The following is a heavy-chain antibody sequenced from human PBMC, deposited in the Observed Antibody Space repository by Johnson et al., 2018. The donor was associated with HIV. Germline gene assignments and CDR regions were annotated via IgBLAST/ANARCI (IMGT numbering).Heavy chain of an antibody. CDR1: GFNFSTYG. CDR2: VPDDGSNK. J-gene: IGHJ3*02. D-gene: IGHD5-18*01. V-gene: IGHV3-30*19. Sequence: QVQLVESGGGVVQPGRSLRLSCAAPGFNFSTYGMHWVRRAPGKGLEWVAVVPDDGSNKYYADSVKGRFTISRDNSNNTLYLQMNSLRADDTAVYYCVLGIQLWFASEGDAFDIWGQGTMVTVSS. CDR3: VLGIQLWFASEGDAFDI.